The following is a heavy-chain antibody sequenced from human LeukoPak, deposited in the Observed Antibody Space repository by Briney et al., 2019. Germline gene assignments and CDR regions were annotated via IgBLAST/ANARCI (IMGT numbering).Heavy chain of an antibody. J-gene: IGHJ4*02. CDR3: ARGTSGYSKTFDY. CDR2: INPSGGST. D-gene: IGHD3-3*01. Sequence: ASVKVSCKASGYTFTSYDINWVRQATGQGLEWMVIINPSGGSTSYAQKFQGRVTMTSDTSTSTVYMELSSLRSEDTAVYYCARGTSGYSKTFDYWGQGTLVTVSS. CDR1: GYTFTSYD. V-gene: IGHV1-46*01.